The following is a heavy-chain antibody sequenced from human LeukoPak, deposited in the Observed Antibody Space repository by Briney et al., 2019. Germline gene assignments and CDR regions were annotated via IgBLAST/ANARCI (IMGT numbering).Heavy chain of an antibody. V-gene: IGHV5-51*01. Sequence: GESLKISCKASGYGFTTYWIGWVRQMPGKGLEWMGIIYPGDSDTRYSPSLQGQVTISADKSINTAYLQWSSLTASDTAMYYCARRGGSLHYFDYWSQGSLVTVSS. J-gene: IGHJ4*02. CDR3: ARRGGSLHYFDY. CDR2: IYPGDSDT. D-gene: IGHD2-15*01. CDR1: GYGFTTYW.